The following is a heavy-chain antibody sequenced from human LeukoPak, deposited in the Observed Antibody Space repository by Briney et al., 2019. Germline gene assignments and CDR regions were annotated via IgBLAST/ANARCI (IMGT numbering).Heavy chain of an antibody. J-gene: IGHJ4*02. CDR2: TSYDGGNK. CDR3: ARDHKDWGVFDY. D-gene: IGHD7-27*01. Sequence: GRSLRLSCAASGFTFSSYGMHWVRQAPGMGLEWVAVTSYDGGNKYYADSVKGRFTISRDNSKNTLYLQMNSLRAEDTAVYYCARDHKDWGVFDYWGQGALVTVSS. V-gene: IGHV3-30*03. CDR1: GFTFSSYG.